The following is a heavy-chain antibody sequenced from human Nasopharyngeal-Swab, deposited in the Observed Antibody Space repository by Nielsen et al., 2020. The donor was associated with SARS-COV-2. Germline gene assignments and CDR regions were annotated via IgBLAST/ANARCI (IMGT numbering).Heavy chain of an antibody. Sequence: SETLSLTCTVSGGSISSSSYYWGWIRQPPGKGLEWIGSIYYSGSTYYNPSLKSRVTISVDTSKNQFSLKLSSVTAADTAVYYYARVNYGGIFDYWGQGTLVTVSS. CDR1: GGSISSSSYY. D-gene: IGHD4-23*01. CDR2: IYYSGST. CDR3: ARVNYGGIFDY. V-gene: IGHV4-39*07. J-gene: IGHJ4*02.